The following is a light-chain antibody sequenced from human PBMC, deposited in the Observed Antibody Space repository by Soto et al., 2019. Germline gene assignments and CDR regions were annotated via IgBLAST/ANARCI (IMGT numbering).Light chain of an antibody. CDR2: KAS. J-gene: IGKJ1*01. V-gene: IGKV1-5*03. CDR3: QHWVEYMWT. CDR1: QSISSW. Sequence: DIHLTQSPSTLSASVGDRVTITCRASQSISSWLAWYQQKPGKATKLLIYKASTLESGDPSRFSGSGSGTEFTLTISSLQPDDFATYYCQHWVEYMWTFGQGTNVEIK.